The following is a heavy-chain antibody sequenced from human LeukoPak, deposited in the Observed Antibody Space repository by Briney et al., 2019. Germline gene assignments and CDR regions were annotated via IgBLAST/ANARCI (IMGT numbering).Heavy chain of an antibody. Sequence: GGSLRLSCAASGFTFSSYNMNWVRQAPGKGLEWVSSISSSSSYIYYADSVRGRFTISRDNAKNSLYLQMNSLRAEDTAVYYCARGRGGHFDYWGQGTLVTVSS. J-gene: IGHJ4*02. D-gene: IGHD2-15*01. CDR1: GFTFSSYN. V-gene: IGHV3-21*01. CDR2: ISSSSSYI. CDR3: ARGRGGHFDY.